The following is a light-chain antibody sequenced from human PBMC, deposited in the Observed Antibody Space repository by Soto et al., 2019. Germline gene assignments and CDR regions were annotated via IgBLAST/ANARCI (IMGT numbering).Light chain of an antibody. V-gene: IGKV3-15*01. CDR2: AVS. J-gene: IGKJ1*01. CDR1: QSVSSN. CDR3: QQYTNWPPET. Sequence: EIVMTQSPATLSVSPGERATLSCRDSQSVSSNLAWYQQKPGKAPRLLIYAVSTRATGIPARFSGSGSGTEVTLTIRSLRAEDFVVYDGQQYTNWPPETFGQGTKVEIK.